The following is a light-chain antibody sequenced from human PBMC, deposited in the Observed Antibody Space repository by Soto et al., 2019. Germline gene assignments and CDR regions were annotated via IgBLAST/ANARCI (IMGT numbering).Light chain of an antibody. Sequence: DIVMTQSPDSLAVSLGERATINCKSSQSVLYSSNNKNYLAWYQQKPGQPPKLLIYGASTRDFGVPDRFSGSGSGTDFTLTISSLQAEDVAVYSCLQYYSTPRTFGQGTKVEIK. CDR1: QSVLYSSNNKNY. CDR2: GAS. CDR3: LQYYSTPRT. J-gene: IGKJ1*01. V-gene: IGKV4-1*01.